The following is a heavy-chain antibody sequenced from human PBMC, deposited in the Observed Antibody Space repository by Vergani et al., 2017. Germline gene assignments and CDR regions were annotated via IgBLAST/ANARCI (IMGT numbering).Heavy chain of an antibody. J-gene: IGHJ6*03. V-gene: IGHV3-30-3*01. CDR3: VRDSRYCSXANCPYYYYYMDV. Sequence: QVQLVESGGGVVQPGRSLRLSCAVSGFTFSSYAMHWVRQAPGKGLEWVAVIAYDGSNKHYADSVKGRFTISRDISKNTLYLRMNSLRAEDTAVFYCVRDSRYCSXANCPYYYYYMDVWGKGTTVTVSS. CDR1: GFTFSSYA. D-gene: IGHD2-2*01. CDR2: IAYDGSNK.